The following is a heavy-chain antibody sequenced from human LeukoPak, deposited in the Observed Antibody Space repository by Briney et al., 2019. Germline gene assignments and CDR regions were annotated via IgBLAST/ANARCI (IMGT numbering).Heavy chain of an antibody. Sequence: ASVKVSCKGSGYTFTKFAISWVRQAPGQGLEWLGWISTYDGDTKYAQKLQGRVTMTRDTSTNTAYMELRSLRSDDTAVYYCAREPVVATTRVFDLWGQGTLVTVSS. J-gene: IGHJ4*02. CDR2: ISTYDGDT. V-gene: IGHV1-18*01. D-gene: IGHD2-15*01. CDR3: AREPVVATTRVFDL. CDR1: GYTFTKFA.